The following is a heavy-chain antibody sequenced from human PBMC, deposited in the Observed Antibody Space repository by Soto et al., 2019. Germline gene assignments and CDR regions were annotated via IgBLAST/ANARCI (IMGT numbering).Heavy chain of an antibody. Sequence: PGGSLRLSCAAFGFTFSSDSITCVRPAPGKGLEWVSSISSSSSYIYYADSLKGRFTISRDNAKNSLFLQMNSLRAEDTAVYYCARDFPLDCRSGSCYSGGHDYWGQGT. V-gene: IGHV3-21*01. CDR2: ISSSSSYI. CDR1: GFTFSSDS. D-gene: IGHD2-15*01. CDR3: ARDFPLDCRSGSCYSGGHDY. J-gene: IGHJ4*02.